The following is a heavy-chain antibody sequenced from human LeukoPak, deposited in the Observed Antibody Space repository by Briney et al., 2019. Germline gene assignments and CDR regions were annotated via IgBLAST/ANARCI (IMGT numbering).Heavy chain of an antibody. V-gene: IGHV3-7*01. Sequence: GGSLRLSCAASGFTFSSYWMSWVRQAPGKGLEWVANIKQDGSEKYYVDSVKGRFTISRDNAKNSLYLQMNSLRAEDTAVYYCAKGSPPRYGSGRDWVYYYYYGMDVWGQGTTVTVSS. CDR1: GFTFSSYW. D-gene: IGHD3-10*01. CDR2: IKQDGSEK. J-gene: IGHJ6*02. CDR3: AKGSPPRYGSGRDWVYYYYYGMDV.